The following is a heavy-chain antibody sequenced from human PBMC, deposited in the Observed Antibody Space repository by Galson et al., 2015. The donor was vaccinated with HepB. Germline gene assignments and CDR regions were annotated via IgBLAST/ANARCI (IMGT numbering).Heavy chain of an antibody. V-gene: IGHV3-43D*03. J-gene: IGHJ5*02. CDR1: GFTFDDYA. Sequence: SLRLSCAASGFTFDDYAMHWVRQAPGKGLEWVSLISWDGGSTYYADSVKGRFTISRDNSKNSLYLQMNSLRAEDTALYYCAKDGADSGYDYWWFDPWGQGTLVTVSS. CDR3: AKDGADSGYDYWWFDP. D-gene: IGHD5-12*01. CDR2: ISWDGGST.